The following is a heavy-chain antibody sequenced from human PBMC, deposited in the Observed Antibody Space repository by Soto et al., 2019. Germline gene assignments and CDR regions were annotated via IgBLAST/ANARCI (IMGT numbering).Heavy chain of an antibody. CDR1: WASVSSNNVA. V-gene: IGHV6-1*01. J-gene: IGHJ3*02. Sequence: SQALSLTCVISWASVSSNNVACSCIRQSPSRGLEWLGRTYYRSKWYNNYAVSVKSRTTINADTSKNQFSLQLASVTPEDTAVYYYERGINSAIDIWGQGTMVTVSS. CDR2: TYYRSKWYN. CDR3: ERGINSAIDI. D-gene: IGHD1-1*01.